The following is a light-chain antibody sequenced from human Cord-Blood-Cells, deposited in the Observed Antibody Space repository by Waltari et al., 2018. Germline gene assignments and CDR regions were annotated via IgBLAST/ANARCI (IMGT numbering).Light chain of an antibody. CDR3: SSYTSSSTWV. CDR1: SSDVGGSNY. V-gene: IGLV2-14*01. CDR2: EVS. J-gene: IGLJ3*02. Sequence: QSALTQPASVSGSPGQSITISCTGTSSDVGGSNYVSWYHQHPGKSPKLMIYEVSHRPSGVSNRFSGSKSGNTASLTISGLQAEDEADYYCSSYTSSSTWVFGGGTKLTVL.